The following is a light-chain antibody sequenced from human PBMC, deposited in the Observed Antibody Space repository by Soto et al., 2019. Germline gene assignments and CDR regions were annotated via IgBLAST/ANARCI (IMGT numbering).Light chain of an antibody. CDR3: QQYNSYST. J-gene: IGKJ1*01. Sequence: DIQMTQSPSTLSASVGDRVTITCRASQTINSWLAWYQQKPGKAPKLLIYKASSLASGVPSRFSGSGSGTEFSLTISSLQPDDLATYYCQQYNSYSTFGQGTKVDIK. CDR1: QTINSW. CDR2: KAS. V-gene: IGKV1-5*03.